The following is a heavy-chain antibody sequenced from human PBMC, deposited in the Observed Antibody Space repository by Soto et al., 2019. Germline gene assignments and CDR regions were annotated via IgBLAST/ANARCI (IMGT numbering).Heavy chain of an antibody. J-gene: IGHJ4*02. D-gene: IGHD2-8*01. CDR3: ARADMLWDSFDL. CDR2: ISNSGSST. Sequence: EVQLLESGGDLVQPGGSLKLSCAASGFPFRNFAMAWVRQAPGKGLEWVSIISNSGSSTYHGDSVKGRFTTSRDNSKGTLSLHMRGVRIDDTAVYFGARADMLWDSFDLWGQGTLVTVSS. CDR1: GFPFRNFA. V-gene: IGHV3-23*05.